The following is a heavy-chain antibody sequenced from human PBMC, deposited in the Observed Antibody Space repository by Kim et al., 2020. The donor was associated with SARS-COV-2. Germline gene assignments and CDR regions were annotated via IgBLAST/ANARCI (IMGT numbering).Heavy chain of an antibody. CDR3: ARDLPRPGHDYSNYDEVGGGWFDP. CDR2: IYYSGST. CDR1: GGSVSSGSYY. V-gene: IGHV4-61*01. D-gene: IGHD4-4*01. Sequence: SETLSLTCTVSGGSVSSGSYYWSWIRQPPGKGLEWIGYIYYSGSTNYNPSLKSRVTISVDTSKNQFSLKLSSVTAADTAVYYCARDLPRPGHDYSNYDEVGGGWFDPWGQGTLVTVSS. J-gene: IGHJ5*02.